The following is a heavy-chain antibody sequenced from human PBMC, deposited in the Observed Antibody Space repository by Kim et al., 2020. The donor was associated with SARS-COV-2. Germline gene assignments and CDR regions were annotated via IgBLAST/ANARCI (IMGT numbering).Heavy chain of an antibody. J-gene: IGHJ4*02. CDR3: ARVDIGNNYGED. CDR2: INSRGDSS. V-gene: IGHV3-20*04. Sequence: GGSLRLSCAASGFSFGQYGMSWVRQAPGRGLEWVAGINSRGDSSGYTDSVKGRFTISRDNVKNSLYLEMNSLRVEDTALYYCARVDIGNNYGEDWGQGTLVTVSS. D-gene: IGHD2-2*03. CDR1: GFSFGQYG.